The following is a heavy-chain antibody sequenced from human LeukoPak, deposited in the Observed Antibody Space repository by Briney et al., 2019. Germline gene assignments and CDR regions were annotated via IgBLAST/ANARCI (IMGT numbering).Heavy chain of an antibody. CDR3: AITISGPGAFDI. CDR2: IIPIFGTA. CDR1: GGTFSSYA. J-gene: IGHJ3*02. Sequence: ASVKVSCKASGGTFSSYAISSVRQAPGQGLEWMGGIIPIFGTANYAQKFQGRVTITTDESTSTAYMELSSLRSEDTAVYYCAITISGPGAFDIWGQGTMVTVSS. V-gene: IGHV1-69*05. D-gene: IGHD5-24*01.